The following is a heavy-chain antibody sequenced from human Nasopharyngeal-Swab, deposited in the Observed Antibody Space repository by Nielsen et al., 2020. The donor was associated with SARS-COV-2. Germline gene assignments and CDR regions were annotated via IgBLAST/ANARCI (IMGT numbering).Heavy chain of an antibody. Sequence: GESLKISCAASGFTFSSYSMNWVRQAPGKGLEWVSSISSSSSYIYYADSVKGRFTISRDNAKNSLYLQMNSLRAEDTAVYYCARERGAGTRKGYFDYWGQGTLVTVSS. CDR1: GFTFSSYS. V-gene: IGHV3-21*01. J-gene: IGHJ4*02. D-gene: IGHD3-10*01. CDR2: ISSSSSYI. CDR3: ARERGAGTRKGYFDY.